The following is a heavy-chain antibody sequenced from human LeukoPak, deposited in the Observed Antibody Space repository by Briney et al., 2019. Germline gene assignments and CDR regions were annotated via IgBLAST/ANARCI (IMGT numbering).Heavy chain of an antibody. D-gene: IGHD2-2*01. Sequence: SETLSLTCAVYGGSFSGYYWSWIRQPPGKGLEWIGSIYYSGSTYYNPSLKSRVTISVDTSKNQFSLKLSSVTAADTAVYYCARLDIVVVPAAMPCWFDPWGQGTLVTVSS. CDR3: ARLDIVVVPAAMPCWFDP. CDR1: GGSFSGYY. CDR2: IYYSGST. V-gene: IGHV4-34*01. J-gene: IGHJ5*02.